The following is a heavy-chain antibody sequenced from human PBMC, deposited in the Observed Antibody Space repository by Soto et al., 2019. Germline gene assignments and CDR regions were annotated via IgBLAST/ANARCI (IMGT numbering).Heavy chain of an antibody. CDR2: INPSGCST. D-gene: IGHD3-22*01. V-gene: IGHV1-46*01. Sequence: GASVKVSCKACGYTFTSYYMHWVRQAPGQGLEWMGIINPSGCSTSYAQKFQGRVTMTRDTSTSTVYMELSSLRSEDTAVYYCARVVSPMDYDSSGYYYHYYYYGMDVWGQGTTVTVSS. CDR1: GYTFTSYY. J-gene: IGHJ6*02. CDR3: ARVVSPMDYDSSGYYYHYYYYGMDV.